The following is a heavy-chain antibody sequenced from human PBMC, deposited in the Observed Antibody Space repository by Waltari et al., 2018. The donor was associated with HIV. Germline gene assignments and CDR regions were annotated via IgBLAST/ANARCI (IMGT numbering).Heavy chain of an antibody. J-gene: IGHJ6*02. D-gene: IGHD3-16*02. Sequence: QVQLQQWGAGLLKPSETLSLTCAVYGGSFSGYYWSWIRQPPGKGREWVGEINHSGSTNYNPSLKSRVTISVDTSKNQFSLKLSSVTAADTAVYYCARDVGRYDYVWGSYRPARGYYYYGMDVWGQGTTVTVSS. V-gene: IGHV4-34*01. CDR2: INHSGST. CDR3: ARDVGRYDYVWGSYRPARGYYYYGMDV. CDR1: GGSFSGYY.